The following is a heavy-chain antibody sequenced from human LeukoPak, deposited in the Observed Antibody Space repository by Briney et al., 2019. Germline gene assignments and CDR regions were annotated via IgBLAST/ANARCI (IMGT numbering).Heavy chain of an antibody. CDR1: GFTFSTYG. CDR3: AKDSLRYSDWLFPNRDGFDI. D-gene: IGHD3-9*01. CDR2: ISYDGSNK. V-gene: IGHV3-30*18. J-gene: IGHJ3*02. Sequence: GGSLRLSCAASGFTFSTYGMHWVRQAPGKGLEWVAVISYDGSNKYYADSVKGRFTISRDNSKNTLYLQMNSLRAEDTAVYYCAKDSLRYSDWLFPNRDGFDIWGHGTMVTVSS.